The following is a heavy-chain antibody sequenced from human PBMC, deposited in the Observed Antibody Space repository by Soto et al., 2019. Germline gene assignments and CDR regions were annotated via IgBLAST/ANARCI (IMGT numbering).Heavy chain of an antibody. CDR2: INAGNGNT. D-gene: IGHD3-10*01. J-gene: IGHJ3*02. CDR3: ATRRRAMVRGVIYDAFDI. Sequence: SMKGSRKPSGYSFTRYDMHWVRQAPVQFLEWMGWINAGNGNTKYSQKFQGRVTITRDTSASTAYMELSSLRSEDTAVYYCATRRRAMVRGVIYDAFDIWGQGTMVTVSS. CDR1: GYSFTRYD. V-gene: IGHV1-3*01.